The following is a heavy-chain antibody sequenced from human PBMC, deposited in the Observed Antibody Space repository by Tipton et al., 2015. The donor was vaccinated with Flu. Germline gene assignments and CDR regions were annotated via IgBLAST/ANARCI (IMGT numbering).Heavy chain of an antibody. D-gene: IGHD2/OR15-2a*01. Sequence: SLRLSYAASGFSFSNYGMHWVRLAPGKGLEWVAFIRFDGTETFYADSVKGRFTISRDNSRNTLFLLTNFLRPEDTALYYCTKVRRSRIVLVTNSMPDGAMDVWGQGATVTVSS. CDR2: IRFDGTET. CDR3: TKVRRSRIVLVTNSMPDGAMDV. J-gene: IGHJ6*02. V-gene: IGHV3-30*02. CDR1: GFSFSNYG.